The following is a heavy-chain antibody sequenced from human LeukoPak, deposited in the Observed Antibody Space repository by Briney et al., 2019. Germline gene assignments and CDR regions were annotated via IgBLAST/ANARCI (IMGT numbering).Heavy chain of an antibody. Sequence: SETLSLTCAVYGGSFNGYYWSWIRQPPGKGLEWIGEINHSGSTNYNPSLKSRVTISVDTSKNQFSLKLSSVTAADTAVYYCARVVPDYVWGSYRYFGWFDPWGQGTLVTVSS. V-gene: IGHV4-34*01. D-gene: IGHD3-16*02. J-gene: IGHJ5*02. CDR2: INHSGST. CDR3: ARVVPDYVWGSYRYFGWFDP. CDR1: GGSFNGYY.